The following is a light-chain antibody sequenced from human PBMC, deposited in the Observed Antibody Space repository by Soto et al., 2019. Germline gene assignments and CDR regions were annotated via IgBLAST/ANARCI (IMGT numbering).Light chain of an antibody. J-gene: IGKJ1*01. Sequence: MQMTHTPSPESASVGRHVTINXXASQGISSYLAWYQQKPGKAPKLLIYAASTLQSGVPSRFSGSGSETDFTLTISSLQPEDFATYSCQQSYSTTWTFGQGTKVDIK. V-gene: IGKV1-39*01. CDR3: QQSYSTTWT. CDR1: QGISSY. CDR2: AAS.